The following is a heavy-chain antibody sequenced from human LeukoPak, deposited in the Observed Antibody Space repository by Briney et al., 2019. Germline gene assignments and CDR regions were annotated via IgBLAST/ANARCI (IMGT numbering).Heavy chain of an antibody. V-gene: IGHV4-39*07. D-gene: IGHD3-9*01. J-gene: IGHJ4*02. CDR1: GGSISSSSYY. CDR2: IYYSGST. CDR3: ARTITLRYSPNYFDY. Sequence: PSETLSLTCSVSGGSISSSSYYWGWIRQPPGKGLEWIGTIYYSGSTHYNPSLKSRVTISVDTSKNQFSLKLSSVTAADTAVYYCARTITLRYSPNYFDYWGQGTLVTVSS.